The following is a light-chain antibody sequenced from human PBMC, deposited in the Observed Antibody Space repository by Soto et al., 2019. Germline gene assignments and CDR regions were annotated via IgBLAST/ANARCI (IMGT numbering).Light chain of an antibody. CDR2: AAT. CDR3: QQLNSHLT. CDR1: QGINNY. J-gene: IGKJ1*01. Sequence: DIQLTQSPSLLSASVGDRVTITCRASQGINNYLAWYQQKPGKAPKLLIYAATTLQSGVPSRFSGSGSGTEFILIISSLPPEDFATYCCQQLNSHLTFGQGTKVEIK. V-gene: IGKV1-9*01.